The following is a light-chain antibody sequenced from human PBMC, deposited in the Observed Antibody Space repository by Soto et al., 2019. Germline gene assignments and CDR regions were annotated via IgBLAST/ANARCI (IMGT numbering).Light chain of an antibody. CDR1: SSDVGGYNY. J-gene: IGLJ3*02. V-gene: IGLV2-11*01. CDR3: CSHAGSYTWV. Sequence: QSALTQPPSASGSPGQSVTISCTGTSSDVGGYNYVSWYQEHPGKAPKLMIYDVTKRPSGVPDRFSGSKSGNTASLTISGLQAEDEADYYCCSHAGSYTWVFGGGTKLTVL. CDR2: DVT.